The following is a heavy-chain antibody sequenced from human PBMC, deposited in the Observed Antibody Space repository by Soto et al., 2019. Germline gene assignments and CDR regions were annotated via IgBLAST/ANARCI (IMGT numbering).Heavy chain of an antibody. CDR3: ARRGSGRSLDV. J-gene: IGHJ6*02. V-gene: IGHV5-51*01. CDR2: IYPDDSET. D-gene: IGHD6-19*01. CDR1: GYSFTSYW. Sequence: GESLKISCKGSGYSFTSYWIAWVRQMPGKGLEWMGIIYPDDSETRYSPSFQGQVTISADKSINTAYLQWSSLKASDTAMYYCARRGSGRSLDVWGQGATVTVSS.